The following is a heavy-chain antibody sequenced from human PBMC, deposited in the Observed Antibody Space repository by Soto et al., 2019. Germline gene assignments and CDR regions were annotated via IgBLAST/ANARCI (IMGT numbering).Heavy chain of an antibody. V-gene: IGHV3-48*02. CDR2: ISSISITI. D-gene: IGHD6-13*01. Sequence: GSLRPYSATSGFTFSSYSMHWVRQAPGTGLEGVSYISSISITIYYADSVKGRFTISRDNAKNSLYLQMNSLRDEDTAVYDCARDKHVLDAFDTWGKGTLDNVS. CDR3: ARDKHVLDAFDT. CDR1: GFTFSSYS. J-gene: IGHJ3*02.